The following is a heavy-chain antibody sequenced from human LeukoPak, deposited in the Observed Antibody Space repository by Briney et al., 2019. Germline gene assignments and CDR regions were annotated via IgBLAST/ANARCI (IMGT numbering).Heavy chain of an antibody. CDR1: GFTFSSYG. CDR3: ARGYYDSSGYSGS. Sequence: GGSLRLSCAASGFTFSSYGMHWVRQAPGKGLEWVAFIRYDGSNKYYADSVKGRFTISRDNSKNTLYLQMNSLRAEDTAVYYCARGYYDSSGYSGSWGQGTLVTVSS. CDR2: IRYDGSNK. J-gene: IGHJ5*02. V-gene: IGHV3-30*02. D-gene: IGHD3-22*01.